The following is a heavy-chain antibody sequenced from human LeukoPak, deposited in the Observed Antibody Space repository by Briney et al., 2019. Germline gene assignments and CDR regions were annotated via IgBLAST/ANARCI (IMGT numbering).Heavy chain of an antibody. D-gene: IGHD6-6*01. Sequence: GESLQISCQGSGDTFATYWIAWVRQLPGKGLELMGSIFPFDSDTRYSPSFQGQVTFSADKSINTAYLQWSSLKASDTAMYYCATILSEYSSSWEPFDYWGQGTLVTVSS. V-gene: IGHV5-51*01. J-gene: IGHJ4*02. CDR1: GDTFATYW. CDR2: IFPFDSDT. CDR3: ATILSEYSSSWEPFDY.